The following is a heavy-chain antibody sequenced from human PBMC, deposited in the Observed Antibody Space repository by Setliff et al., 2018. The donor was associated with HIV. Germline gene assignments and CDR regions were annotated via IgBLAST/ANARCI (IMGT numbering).Heavy chain of an antibody. CDR1: GYTFTNYY. V-gene: IGHV1-46*01. D-gene: IGHD5-12*01. CDR3: ARDTSGGDGYNHGAFDI. CDR2: INPSGGST. Sequence: GASVKVSCKASGYTFTNYYIHWVRQAPGQGLEWMGIINPSGGSTTYAQNFQGRVTMTRDTSTSTVYMELRSLKSEDTAVYYCARDTSGGDGYNHGAFDIWGQGTMVTVSS. J-gene: IGHJ3*02.